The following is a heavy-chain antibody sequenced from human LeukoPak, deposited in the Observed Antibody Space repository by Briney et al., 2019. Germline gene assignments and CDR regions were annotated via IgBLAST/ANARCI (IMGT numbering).Heavy chain of an antibody. Sequence: SQTLSLTCTVSGGSIGSGGYYWSWIRQHPGKGLEWIGYIYYSGSTYYNPSLKSGVTISVDTSKNQFSLKLSSVTAADTAVYYCARAHGSGYDPPSFDYWGQGTLVAVSS. J-gene: IGHJ4*02. D-gene: IGHD5-12*01. CDR3: ARAHGSGYDPPSFDY. CDR2: IYYSGST. V-gene: IGHV4-31*03. CDR1: GGSIGSGGYY.